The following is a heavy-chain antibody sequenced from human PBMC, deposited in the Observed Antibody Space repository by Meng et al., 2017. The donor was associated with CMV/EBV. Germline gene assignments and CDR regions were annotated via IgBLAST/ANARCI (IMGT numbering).Heavy chain of an antibody. J-gene: IGHJ6*02. CDR1: GFTFSSYS. CDR2: ISSSSSTI. CDR3: ARDHCSGTSCYLLYYYYGMDV. D-gene: IGHD2-2*01. Sequence: GESLKISCAASGFTFSSYSMNWVRQAPGKGLEWVSYISSSSSTIYYADSVKGRFTISRDNAKNSLYLQMNSLRAEDTAVYYCARDHCSGTSCYLLYYYYGMDVWGQGTTVTVSS. V-gene: IGHV3-48*04.